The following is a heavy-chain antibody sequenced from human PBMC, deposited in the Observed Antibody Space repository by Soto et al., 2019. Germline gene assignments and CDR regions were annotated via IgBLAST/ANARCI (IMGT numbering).Heavy chain of an antibody. J-gene: IGHJ4*02. D-gene: IGHD6-6*01. CDR1: GFTFSSYA. Sequence: GGSLRLSCAASGFTFSSYAISWVRQAPGKGLEWVSAISGSGGSTYYADSVKGRFTISRDNSKNTLYLQMNSLRAEDTAVYYCAKDLRGIIAARGGDYWGQGTLVTVSS. CDR3: AKDLRGIIAARGGDY. CDR2: ISGSGGST. V-gene: IGHV3-23*01.